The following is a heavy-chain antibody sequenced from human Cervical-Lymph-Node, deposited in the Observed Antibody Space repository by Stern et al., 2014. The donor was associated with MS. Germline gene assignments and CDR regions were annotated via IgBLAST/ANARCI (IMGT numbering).Heavy chain of an antibody. V-gene: IGHV2-5*09. Sequence: QVTLKESGPTLVKPTQTLTLTCSFSGFSLLVSGVGVGWIRQPPGKALGRRALGYSDDDKYYRPSLKSRLTISKDTSKNQVVLRMTNMDPVDTATYYCAPFNQWLPWSMDVWGQGTTVIVSS. CDR2: GYSDDDK. CDR3: APFNQWLPWSMDV. CDR1: GFSLLVSGVG. D-gene: IGHD6-19*01. J-gene: IGHJ6*02.